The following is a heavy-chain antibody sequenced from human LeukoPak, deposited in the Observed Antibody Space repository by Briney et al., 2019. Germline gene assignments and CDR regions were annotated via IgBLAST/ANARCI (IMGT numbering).Heavy chain of an antibody. CDR3: ARGHGSGEFDY. Sequence: KTSETLSLTCTVSAFSISSYYWSWIRQPPGKGRVWFGYTYHSGSTYYNPPLKSRVTISVDRPNNQYSLKRSPVTAADTAVYYCARGHGSGEFDYWGQGTLVTVSS. CDR2: TYHSGST. CDR1: AFSISSYY. D-gene: IGHD3-10*01. V-gene: IGHV4-59*12. J-gene: IGHJ4*02.